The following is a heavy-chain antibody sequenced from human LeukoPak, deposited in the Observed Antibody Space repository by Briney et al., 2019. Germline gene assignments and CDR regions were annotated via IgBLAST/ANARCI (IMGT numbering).Heavy chain of an antibody. D-gene: IGHD2-8*01. CDR3: ARDLGYCTNGVCYDLYY. CDR2: INPSGGST. J-gene: IGHJ4*02. Sequence: ASVKVSCKASGYTFTSYYMHWVRQAPGQGLEWMGIINPSGGSTSYAQKFQGRVTMTTDTSTSTVYMELSSLRSEDTAVYYCARDLGYCTNGVCYDLYYWGQGTLVTVSS. CDR1: GYTFTSYY. V-gene: IGHV1-46*01.